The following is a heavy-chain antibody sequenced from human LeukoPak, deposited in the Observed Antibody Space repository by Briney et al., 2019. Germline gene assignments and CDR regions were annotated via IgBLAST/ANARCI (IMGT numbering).Heavy chain of an antibody. V-gene: IGHV3-30*18. Sequence: GGSLRLSCAASGFTFSTYDMHWVRQAPGKGLEWVAIISYDGSDKYYADSVRGRFTISRDNSKNTLYLQMNSLRAEDTAVYYCAKDFGEAAFDIGGQGTMVTVSS. CDR3: AKDFGEAAFDI. CDR2: ISYDGSDK. J-gene: IGHJ3*02. CDR1: GFTFSTYD. D-gene: IGHD3-10*01.